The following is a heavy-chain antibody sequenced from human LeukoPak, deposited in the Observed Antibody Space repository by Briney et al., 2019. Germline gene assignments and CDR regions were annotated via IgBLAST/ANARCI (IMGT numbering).Heavy chain of an antibody. J-gene: IGHJ4*02. CDR1: GFTFSSYA. CDR2: ISYDGSNK. CDR3: ARAGSSGCYAFDY. Sequence: GGSLRLSCAASGFTFSSYAMHWVRQAPGKGLEWVALISYDGSNKYYADSVKGRFTISRDNSKNTLYLQMNSLRAEDTAVYYCARAGSSGCYAFDYWGQGTLVTVSP. V-gene: IGHV3-30-3*01. D-gene: IGHD6-19*01.